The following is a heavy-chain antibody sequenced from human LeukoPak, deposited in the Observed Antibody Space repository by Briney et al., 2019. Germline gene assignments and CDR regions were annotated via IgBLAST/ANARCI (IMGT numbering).Heavy chain of an antibody. J-gene: IGHJ4*02. V-gene: IGHV4-59*08. CDR2: IYYSGST. CDR3: ARPRWDDYGDLYFDY. Sequence: SETLSLTCTVSGGSISSYYWSWIRQPPGKGLEWIGYIYYSGSTNYNPSLKSPVTISVDTSKNQFSLKLSSVTAADTAVYYCARPRWDDYGDLYFDYWGQGTLVTVSS. D-gene: IGHD4-17*01. CDR1: GGSISSYY.